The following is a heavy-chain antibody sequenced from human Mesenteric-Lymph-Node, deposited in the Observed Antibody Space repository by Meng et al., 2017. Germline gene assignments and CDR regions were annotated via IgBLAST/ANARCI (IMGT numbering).Heavy chain of an antibody. V-gene: IGHV4-30-4*01. Sequence: VQLQESGPRLVKPSQTLSLTCTVSGASISRGGYYWSWIRQPPGKGLEWIGNIYASGSTYYNPSLQTRVTISVDTSKNQFSLNLYSVTAADTAVYYCSREEVYWGQGTLVTVSS. CDR1: GASISRGGYY. CDR3: SREEVY. CDR2: IYASGST. J-gene: IGHJ4*02.